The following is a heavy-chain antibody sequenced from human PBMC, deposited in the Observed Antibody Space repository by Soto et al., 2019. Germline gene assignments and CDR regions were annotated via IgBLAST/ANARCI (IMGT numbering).Heavy chain of an antibody. CDR3: ARHNSPSFQATWFDS. Sequence: AGESLKISCKGSGYRFTDYWIAWVRQMPGKGLEWMGIIYPDDSDTRYSASFQGQVTISADKSMSTAYLQWSSLKASDTAMYYCARHNSPSFQATWFDSWGQGTLVTVSS. CDR2: IYPDDSDT. J-gene: IGHJ5*01. CDR1: GYRFTDYW. D-gene: IGHD3-16*01. V-gene: IGHV5-51*01.